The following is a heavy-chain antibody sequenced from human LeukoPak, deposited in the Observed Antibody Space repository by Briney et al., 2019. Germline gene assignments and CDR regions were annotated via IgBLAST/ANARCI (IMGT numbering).Heavy chain of an antibody. D-gene: IGHD4-17*01. CDR2: INWNGGST. Sequence: PGGSLRLSCAASGFTFDDYGMSWVRQAPGKGLEWVSGINWNGGSTGYADSVKGRFTISRDNSKNTLYLQMDSLRAEDTAVYYCAKDLLRSDDYWGQGTLVTVSS. CDR3: AKDLLRSDDY. J-gene: IGHJ4*02. CDR1: GFTFDDYG. V-gene: IGHV3-20*04.